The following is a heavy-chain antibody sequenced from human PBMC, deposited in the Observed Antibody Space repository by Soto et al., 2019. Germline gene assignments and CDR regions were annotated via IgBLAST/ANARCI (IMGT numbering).Heavy chain of an antibody. V-gene: IGHV4-34*01. CDR3: ARVGSGYSSSWDDY. D-gene: IGHD6-13*01. J-gene: IGHJ4*02. Sequence: QVQLQQWGAGLLKPSETLSLTCAVYGGSFSGYYWSWILQPPGKGLEWIGEINHSGSTNYNPSLKSRVTISVDTSKNQFSLKLSSVTAADTAVYYCARVGSGYSSSWDDYWGQGTLVTVSS. CDR2: INHSGST. CDR1: GGSFSGYY.